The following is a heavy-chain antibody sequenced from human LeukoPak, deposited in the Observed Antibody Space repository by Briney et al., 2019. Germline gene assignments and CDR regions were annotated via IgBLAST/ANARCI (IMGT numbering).Heavy chain of an antibody. CDR2: INPNSGGT. V-gene: IGHV1-2*02. J-gene: IGHJ3*02. CDR1: GGTFSSYT. D-gene: IGHD2-15*01. Sequence: WASVKVSCKASGGTFSSYTISWVRQAPGQGLEWMGWINPNSGGTNYAQKFQGRVTMTRDTSISTAYMELSRLRSDDTAVYYCASHIVVVVAAIFSGDDAFDIWGQGTMVTVSS. CDR3: ASHIVVVVAAIFSGDDAFDI.